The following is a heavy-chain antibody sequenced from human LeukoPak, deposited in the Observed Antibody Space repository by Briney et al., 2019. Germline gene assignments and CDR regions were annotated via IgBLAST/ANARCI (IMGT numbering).Heavy chain of an antibody. D-gene: IGHD2-15*01. Sequence: GGSLRLSCAASGNYWMHWVRQAPGKGLVWVSHINSDGSWTTYVDSVKGRFTISRDNSKNTLYLQMNSLRAEDTAVYYCAKDYSVVAATPPYDYWGQGTLVTVSS. CDR1: GNYW. CDR3: AKDYSVVAATPPYDY. J-gene: IGHJ4*02. V-gene: IGHV3-74*01. CDR2: INSDGSWT.